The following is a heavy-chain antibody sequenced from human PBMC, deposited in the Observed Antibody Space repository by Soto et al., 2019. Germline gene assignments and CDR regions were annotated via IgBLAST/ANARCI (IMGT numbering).Heavy chain of an antibody. D-gene: IGHD6-19*01. J-gene: IGHJ6*02. CDR3: GRGYSSGWYEDGMDV. V-gene: IGHV4-34*01. CDR2: INHSGST. Sequence: SETLSLTCAVYGGSFSGYYWSWIRQPPGKGLEWIGEINHSGSTNYNPSLKSRVTISVDTSKNQFSLKLSSVTAADTAVYYCGRGYSSGWYEDGMDVWGQGTTVTVSS. CDR1: GGSFSGYY.